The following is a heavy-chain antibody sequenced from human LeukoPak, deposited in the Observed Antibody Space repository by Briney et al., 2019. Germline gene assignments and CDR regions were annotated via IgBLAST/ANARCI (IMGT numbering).Heavy chain of an antibody. J-gene: IGHJ4*02. D-gene: IGHD2-2*01. CDR1: GYSFTSYW. CDR3: ARGGKYCSSTSCYYFDY. V-gene: IGHV5-51*01. CDR2: IYPGDSDT. Sequence: GESLKISCKGSGYSFTSYWIGWVRQMPGKGLEWMGIIYPGDSDTRYSPSFQGQVTISADTSISTAYLQWSSLKASDTAMYYCARGGKYCSSTSCYYFDYWGQGTLVTVSS.